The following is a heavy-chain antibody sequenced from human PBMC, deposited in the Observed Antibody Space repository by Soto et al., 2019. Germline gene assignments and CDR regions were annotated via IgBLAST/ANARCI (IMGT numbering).Heavy chain of an antibody. CDR1: GFTFSSYA. CDR2: ISGSGGST. V-gene: IGHV3-23*01. Sequence: EVQLLESGGGLVQPGGSLRLSCAAPGFTFSSYAMSWVRQAPGKGLEWVSAISGSGGSTYYADSVKGRFTISRDNSKNTLYLQMNSLRAEDTAVYYCAKDRVLRDRPLDYWGQGTLVTVSS. D-gene: IGHD3-10*01. J-gene: IGHJ4*02. CDR3: AKDRVLRDRPLDY.